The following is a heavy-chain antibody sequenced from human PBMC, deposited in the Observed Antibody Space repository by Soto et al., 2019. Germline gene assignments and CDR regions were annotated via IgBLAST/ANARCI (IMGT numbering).Heavy chain of an antibody. Sequence: TSETLSLTCTVSGGSISSSSYYWGWIRQPPGKGLEWIGSIYYSGSTYYNPSLKSRVTISVDTSKNQFSLKLSSVTAADTAVYYCARHERGSVVVADDAFDIWGQGTMVTVSS. D-gene: IGHD2-15*01. CDR3: ARHERGSVVVADDAFDI. CDR1: GGSISSSSYY. J-gene: IGHJ3*02. CDR2: IYYSGST. V-gene: IGHV4-39*01.